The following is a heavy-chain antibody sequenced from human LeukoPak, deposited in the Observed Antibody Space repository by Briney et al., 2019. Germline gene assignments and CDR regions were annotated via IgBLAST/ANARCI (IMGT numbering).Heavy chain of an antibody. V-gene: IGHV1-69*04. J-gene: IGHJ1*01. CDR2: IIPILGIA. CDR1: GGTFSSYA. Sequence: SVKVSCKASGGTFSSYAISWVRQAPGQGLEWMGRIIPILGIANYAQKFQGRVTITADKSTSTAYMELSSLRSEDTAVYYCARDERYSSSWYIYFQHWGQGTLVTVSS. D-gene: IGHD6-13*01. CDR3: ARDERYSSSWYIYFQH.